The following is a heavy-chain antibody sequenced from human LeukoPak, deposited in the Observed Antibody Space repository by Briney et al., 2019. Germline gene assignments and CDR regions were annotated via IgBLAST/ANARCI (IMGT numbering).Heavy chain of an antibody. CDR2: IYTSGTI. CDR1: GGSISSYF. D-gene: IGHD3-16*02. CDR3: ATVSRADAFDI. J-gene: IGHJ3*02. Sequence: AETLSLTCTVSGGSISSYFWTWIRQPAGRGLEWIGRIYTSGTINYNPSLKSRVTISVDKSKNQYYLKQSSVTAADTAVYYCATVSRADAFDIWGQGTMVTVSS. V-gene: IGHV4-4*07.